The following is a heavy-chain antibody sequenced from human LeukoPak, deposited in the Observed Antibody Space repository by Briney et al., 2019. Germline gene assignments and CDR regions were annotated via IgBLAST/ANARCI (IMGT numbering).Heavy chain of an antibody. Sequence: PGGSLRLSCAASGFTFSSYWMHWVRQAPGKGLVWVSRINSDGSSTSYADSVKGRFTISRDNAKNTLYLQMNSLRAEDTAVYYWARDSPLGYCSGGSCSDAFDIWGQGTMVTVSS. CDR1: GFTFSSYW. CDR2: INSDGSST. D-gene: IGHD2-15*01. V-gene: IGHV3-74*01. CDR3: ARDSPLGYCSGGSCSDAFDI. J-gene: IGHJ3*02.